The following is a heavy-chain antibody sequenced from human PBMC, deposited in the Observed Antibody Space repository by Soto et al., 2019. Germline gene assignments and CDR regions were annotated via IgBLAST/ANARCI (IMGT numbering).Heavy chain of an antibody. V-gene: IGHV1-18*01. CDR1: GYTFFTYD. D-gene: IGHD5-12*01. J-gene: IGHJ5*02. Sequence: ASLKVSCKASGYTFFTYDISWVRQAPGQGLEWMGWISTYSGDTKYAQKFQGRVTMTTDTSTTTAYLELRSLRSDDTAVYYCAKHHGPTTSENWFDTWGQGTPVTVSS. CDR3: AKHHGPTTSENWFDT. CDR2: ISTYSGDT.